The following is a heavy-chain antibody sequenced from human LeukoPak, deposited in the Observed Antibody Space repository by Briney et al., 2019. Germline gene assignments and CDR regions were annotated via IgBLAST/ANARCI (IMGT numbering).Heavy chain of an antibody. CDR3: AREEGLGFDP. CDR2: INAGNGNT. Sequence: ASVKVSCKASGYTFTTYAMHWVRQAPGQRLEWMGWINAGNGNTKYSQKFQGRVTITRDTSASTAYMELSRLRSDDTAVYYCAREEGLGFDPWGQGTLVTVSS. J-gene: IGHJ5*02. D-gene: IGHD3/OR15-3a*01. V-gene: IGHV1-3*01. CDR1: GYTFTTYA.